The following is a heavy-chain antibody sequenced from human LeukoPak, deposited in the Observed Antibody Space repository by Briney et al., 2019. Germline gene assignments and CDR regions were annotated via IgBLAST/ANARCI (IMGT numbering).Heavy chain of an antibody. CDR3: ARDTYSTYNWFDP. CDR2: VNPNTGGT. Sequence: ASVKISCKASGYTFTGYYINWVRQAPGQAPEWVGWVNPNTGGTRYAQKFQGRVTMTRDTSISTAYMELSRLRSDDTAVYYCARDTYSTYNWFDPWGQGTLVTVSS. D-gene: IGHD3-3*01. CDR1: GYTFTGYY. J-gene: IGHJ5*02. V-gene: IGHV1-2*02.